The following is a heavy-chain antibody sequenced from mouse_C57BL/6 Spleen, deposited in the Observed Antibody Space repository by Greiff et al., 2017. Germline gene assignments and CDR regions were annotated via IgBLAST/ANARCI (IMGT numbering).Heavy chain of an antibody. D-gene: IGHD2-5*01. CDR3: ARRSKSAMDY. J-gene: IGHJ4*01. Sequence: VQLQQSGPVLVKPGASVKMSCKASGYTFTDYYMNWVKQSHGKSLEWIGVINPYNGGTSYNQKFKGKATLTVDKSSSTAYMELNSLTSEDSAVYYCARRSKSAMDYWGQGTSVTVSS. V-gene: IGHV1-19*01. CDR2: INPYNGGT. CDR1: GYTFTDYY.